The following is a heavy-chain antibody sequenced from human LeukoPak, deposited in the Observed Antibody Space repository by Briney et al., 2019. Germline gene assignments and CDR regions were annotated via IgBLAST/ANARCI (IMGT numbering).Heavy chain of an antibody. J-gene: IGHJ3*02. V-gene: IGHV1-18*01. CDR3: ARDTIWSGDHPLEPDAFDI. CDR1: GYTFTSYG. CDR2: ISAYNGNT. D-gene: IGHD3-10*01. Sequence: ASVKVSCKASGYTFTSYGISWVRQAPGQGLEWMGWISAYNGNTNYAQKLQGRVTMTTDTSTSTAYMELRSLRSDDTAVYYCARDTIWSGDHPLEPDAFDIWGQGTMVTVSS.